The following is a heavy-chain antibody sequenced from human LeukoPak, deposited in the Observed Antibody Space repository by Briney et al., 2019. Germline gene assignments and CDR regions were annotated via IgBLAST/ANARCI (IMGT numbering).Heavy chain of an antibody. J-gene: IGHJ4*02. V-gene: IGHV3-11*04. D-gene: IGHD1-26*01. CDR1: GFTVSSNY. Sequence: GGSLRLSCAASGFTVSSNYMSWIRQAPGKGLEWVSYISSSGSTIYYADSVKGRFTISRDNAKNSLYLQMNSLRAEDTAVYYCASEPRRYSGSYFDYWGQGTLVTVSS. CDR3: ASEPRRYSGSYFDY. CDR2: ISSSGSTI.